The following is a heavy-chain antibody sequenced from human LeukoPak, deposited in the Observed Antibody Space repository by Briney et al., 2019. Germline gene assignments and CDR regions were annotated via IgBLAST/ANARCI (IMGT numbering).Heavy chain of an antibody. CDR1: GFTFSSYA. Sequence: PGRSLRLSCAASGFTFSSYAMHWVRQAPGKGLEWVSAISGSGGSTYYADSVKGRFTISRDNSKNTLYLQMNSLRAEDTAVYYCARVPIAVAGPNFDYWGQGTLVTVSS. V-gene: IGHV3-23*01. J-gene: IGHJ4*02. D-gene: IGHD6-19*01. CDR3: ARVPIAVAGPNFDY. CDR2: ISGSGGST.